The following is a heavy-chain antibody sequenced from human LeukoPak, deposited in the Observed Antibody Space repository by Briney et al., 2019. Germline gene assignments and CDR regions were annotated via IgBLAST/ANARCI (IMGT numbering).Heavy chain of an antibody. CDR3: ARDTEVTAFDY. J-gene: IGHJ4*02. V-gene: IGHV4-38-2*02. CDR2: IYHSGST. CDR1: GYSISSGYY. Sequence: SETLSLTCTVSGYSISSGYYWGWIRQPPGKGLEWIGSIYHSGSTYYNPSLKSRVTISVGTSKNQFSLKLSSVTAADTAVYYCARDTEVTAFDYWGQGTLVTVSS. D-gene: IGHD1-14*01.